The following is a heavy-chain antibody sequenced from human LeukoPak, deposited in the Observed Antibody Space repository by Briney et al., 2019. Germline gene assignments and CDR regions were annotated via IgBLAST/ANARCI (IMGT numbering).Heavy chain of an antibody. CDR1: GDSISSYY. Sequence: SETLSLTCTVSGDSISSYYWSWIRQPPGKGLEWIGYIYHSGSTNYNPSLKSRVTISADTSKDQFSPKLASVTAADTAVYYCATGYSRTWYYFDYWGQGTLVTVSS. J-gene: IGHJ4*02. V-gene: IGHV4-59*01. D-gene: IGHD6-13*01. CDR2: IYHSGST. CDR3: ATGYSRTWYYFDY.